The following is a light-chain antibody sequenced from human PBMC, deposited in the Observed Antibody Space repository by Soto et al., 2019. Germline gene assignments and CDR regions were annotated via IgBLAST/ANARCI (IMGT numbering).Light chain of an antibody. J-gene: IGLJ1*01. V-gene: IGLV2-14*01. Sequence: QSALTQPASVSGSPGQSITISCTGTSSDVGGYNFVSWYQQHPGKAPKLMIYDVNTRPSGVSNRFSGSKSGNTASLTITGLQAEDEADYYCQSYDSSLSVVFGTGTKLTVL. CDR2: DVN. CDR1: SSDVGGYNF. CDR3: QSYDSSLSVV.